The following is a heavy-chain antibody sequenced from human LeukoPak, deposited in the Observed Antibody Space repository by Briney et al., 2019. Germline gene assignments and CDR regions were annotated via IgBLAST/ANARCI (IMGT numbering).Heavy chain of an antibody. CDR3: ARSSSDRYCTNGVCYSLYY. CDR2: IKQDGSEK. D-gene: IGHD2-8*01. J-gene: IGHJ4*02. Sequence: GGSLRLSCAASGFTFSSYWMSWVRQAPGKGLEWVANIKQDGSEKYHVDSVKGRFTISRDNAKNSLYLQMNSLRAEDTAVYYCARSSSDRYCTNGVCYSLYYWGQGTLVTVSS. V-gene: IGHV3-7*01. CDR1: GFTFSSYW.